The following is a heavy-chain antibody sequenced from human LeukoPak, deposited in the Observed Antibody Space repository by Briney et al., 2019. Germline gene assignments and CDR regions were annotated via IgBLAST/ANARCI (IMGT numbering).Heavy chain of an antibody. CDR2: IRNDGDVI. D-gene: IGHD1/OR15-1a*01. CDR3: GRDLIGTAASWDC. V-gene: IGHV3-30*02. CDR1: GFTFTSFG. Sequence: PGGSLRLSCAASGFTFTSFGMHWVRQAPGKGLEWVAFIRNDGDVIYYTDSVKGRFTISRDNSKNTLYLQMNSLRVEDTAVYYCGRDLIGTAASWDCWGQGTLVTVSS. J-gene: IGHJ4*02.